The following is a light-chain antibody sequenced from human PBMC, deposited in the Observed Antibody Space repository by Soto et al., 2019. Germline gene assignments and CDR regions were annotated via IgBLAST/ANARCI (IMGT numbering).Light chain of an antibody. CDR3: CSYAGSYTVV. CDR2: DVS. Sequence: QSALTQPRSVSGSPGQSVTISCTGTSSDVGGYNYVSWYQQHPGKAPKHMIYDVSKRPSGVPDRFSGSKSGNTASLPISGLQAEDEADYYCCSYAGSYTVVFGGGTKLTVL. CDR1: SSDVGGYNY. J-gene: IGLJ2*01. V-gene: IGLV2-11*01.